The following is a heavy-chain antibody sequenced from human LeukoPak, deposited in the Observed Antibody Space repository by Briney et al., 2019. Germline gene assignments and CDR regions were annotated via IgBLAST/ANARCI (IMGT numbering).Heavy chain of an antibody. CDR2: YSSGST. J-gene: IGHJ3*02. D-gene: IGHD2-2*01. Sequence: YSSGSTSYNPSLQSRVTISVDTSKNQFSLKLSSVTAADTAVYYCARARVVPAAIGAFDIWGQGTMVTVSS. V-gene: IGHV4-61*02. CDR3: ARARVVPAAIGAFDI.